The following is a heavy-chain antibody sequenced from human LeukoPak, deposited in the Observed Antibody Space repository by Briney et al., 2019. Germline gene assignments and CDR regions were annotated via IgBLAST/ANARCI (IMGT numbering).Heavy chain of an antibody. V-gene: IGHV3-48*02. Sequence: PGGSLRLSCAASGFTFSSYSMNWVRQAPGKGLEWVSYISSSSSTIYYADSVKGRFTVSRDNAKNSLYLQMNSLRDEDTAVYYCARDRAGRGAGYFDYWGQGTLVTVSS. J-gene: IGHJ4*02. CDR3: ARDRAGRGAGYFDY. CDR2: ISSSSSTI. CDR1: GFTFSSYS. D-gene: IGHD4/OR15-4a*01.